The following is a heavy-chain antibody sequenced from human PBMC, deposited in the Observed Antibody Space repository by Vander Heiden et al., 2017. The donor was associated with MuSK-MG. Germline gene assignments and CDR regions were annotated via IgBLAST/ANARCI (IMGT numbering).Heavy chain of an antibody. CDR1: GFTFSNAW. J-gene: IGHJ4*02. V-gene: IGHV3-15*01. CDR2: IKSKTEGGTT. Sequence: EVQLVESGGGLVKPGGSLRLSCAASGFTFSNAWMSWVRQAPGKGLEWVGRIKSKTEGGTTDDAAPVKGRVTISRDDSKNTLYLKMNSLKTEDTAVYYGTTESLVGYWGQGTLVTVSS. CDR3: TTESLVGY. D-gene: IGHD2-8*02.